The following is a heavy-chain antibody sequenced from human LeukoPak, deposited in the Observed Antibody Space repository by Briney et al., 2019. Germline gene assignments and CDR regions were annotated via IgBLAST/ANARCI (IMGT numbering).Heavy chain of an antibody. J-gene: IGHJ3*02. CDR3: ARGRSSGYYHDAFDI. V-gene: IGHV5-51*01. CDR2: IYPGDSDT. CDR1: GYSFTSYW. D-gene: IGHD3-22*01. Sequence: GESLKISCKGSGYSFTSYWIGWVRQMPGKGLEWMGIIYPGDSDTRYSPSFQGQVTISADKSISTAYLQWSSLKASDTAMYYCARGRSSGYYHDAFDIWGQGTMVTVSS.